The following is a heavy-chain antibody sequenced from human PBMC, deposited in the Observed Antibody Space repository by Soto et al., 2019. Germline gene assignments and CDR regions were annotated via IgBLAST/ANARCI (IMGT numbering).Heavy chain of an antibody. CDR1: GFTFSSYA. V-gene: IGHV3-15*01. J-gene: IGHJ4*02. CDR2: IKNKADGGTT. CDR3: TTDPGDYEDF. Sequence: EVQLLESGGGLVQPGGSLRLSCAASGFTFSSYAMSWVRQAPGKGLEWVGRIKNKADGGTTDYAAPVRGRFTISRDDLKNTLFLQMNSLETEDTAVYYCTTDPGDYEDFWGQGTLVTVSS. D-gene: IGHD4-17*01.